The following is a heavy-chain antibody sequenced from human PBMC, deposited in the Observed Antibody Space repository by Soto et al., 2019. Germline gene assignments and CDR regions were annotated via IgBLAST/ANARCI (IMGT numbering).Heavy chain of an antibody. CDR3: ARDRGVAPPVAGNTHYYYYMDV. J-gene: IGHJ6*03. Sequence: QDQLVQSGAEVKKPGASMTVSCKASGYSFTNYGVTWVRQAPGQGLAWMGWISAFNGNTHYAQNLQGRVTMTTDASTSTAYMELRSLRSDDTAVYYCARDRGVAPPVAGNTHYYYYMDVWGKGTTVTVSS. D-gene: IGHD6-19*01. V-gene: IGHV1-18*01. CDR2: ISAFNGNT. CDR1: GYSFTNYG.